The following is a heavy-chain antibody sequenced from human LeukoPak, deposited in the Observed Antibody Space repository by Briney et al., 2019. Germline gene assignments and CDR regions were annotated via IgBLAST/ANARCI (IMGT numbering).Heavy chain of an antibody. CDR3: ARRLADCSGGSCYGTRYYFDY. D-gene: IGHD2-15*01. CDR2: IYPGDSDT. CDR1: GYSFTSYW. J-gene: IGHJ4*02. V-gene: IGHV5-51*01. Sequence: GESLKISCKGSGYSFTSYWIGWVRQMPGKGLEWMGIIYPGDSDTRYSPFFQGQVTISADKSISTAYLQWSSLKASDTAMYYCARRLADCSGGSCYGTRYYFDYWGQGTLVTVSS.